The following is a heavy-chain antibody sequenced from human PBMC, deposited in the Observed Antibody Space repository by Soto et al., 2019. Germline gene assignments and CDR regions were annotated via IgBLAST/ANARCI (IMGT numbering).Heavy chain of an antibody. V-gene: IGHV4-59*01. CDR3: ARDLRGGGWLSGWFDP. D-gene: IGHD6-19*01. CDR1: GGSISSYY. CDR2: IYYSGST. J-gene: IGHJ5*02. Sequence: SETLSLTCTVSGGSISSYYWSWIRQPPGKGLEWIGYIYYSGSTNYNPSLKSRVTISVDTSKNQFSLKLSSVTAADTAVYYCARDLRGGGWLSGWFDPWGQGTLVTVSS.